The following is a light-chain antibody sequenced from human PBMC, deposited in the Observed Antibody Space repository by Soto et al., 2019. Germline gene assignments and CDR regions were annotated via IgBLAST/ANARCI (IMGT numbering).Light chain of an antibody. CDR1: DSDIGSYIL. CDR2: EAS. CDR3: CSYAGSNTVV. Sequence: QSVLTQPASVSGSPGQSITISCTGTDSDIGSYILVAWYQHRPGKAPKLMIYEASKRPSGVSNRFSGSKSGNTASLTISGLQAEDEANYYCCSYAGSNTVVFGGGTKLTVL. V-gene: IGLV2-23*02. J-gene: IGLJ2*01.